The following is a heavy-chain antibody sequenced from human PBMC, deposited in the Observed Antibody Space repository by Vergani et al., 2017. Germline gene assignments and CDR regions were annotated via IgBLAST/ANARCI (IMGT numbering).Heavy chain of an antibody. J-gene: IGHJ4*02. CDR3: AKEGGGYCSGGTCYPEY. V-gene: IGHV3-30*02. CDR2: IRSDESRR. CDR1: GFSFSDFY. Sequence: EQLVESGGDLVQPGGSLRVSCTASGFSFSDFYMNWIRQAPGKGLEWVASIRSDESRRYYGDSMEGPFTISRDNSKNTLYLQMKSLRPEDTAVYYCAKEGGGYCSGGTCYPEYWGQGTLVIVSS. D-gene: IGHD2-15*01.